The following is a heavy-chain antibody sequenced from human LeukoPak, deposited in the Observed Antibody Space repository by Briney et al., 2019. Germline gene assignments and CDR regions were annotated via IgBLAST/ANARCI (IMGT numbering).Heavy chain of an antibody. CDR1: GFTFTTYA. J-gene: IGHJ2*01. D-gene: IGHD3-22*01. Sequence: GGSLRLSCAASGFTFTTYAMSWVRQAPGKGLVWVSYINIDERITGYADSVKGRFTISRDNAKNTLYLQMNSLRAEDTAVYYCARAHYYYDRSGSRNDYWYFDLWSRGTLVTVSS. CDR2: INIDERIT. V-gene: IGHV3-74*01. CDR3: ARAHYYYDRSGSRNDYWYFDL.